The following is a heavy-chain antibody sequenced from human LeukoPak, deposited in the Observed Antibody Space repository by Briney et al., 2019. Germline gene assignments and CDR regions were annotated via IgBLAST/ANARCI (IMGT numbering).Heavy chain of an antibody. J-gene: IGHJ4*02. V-gene: IGHV3-30-3*01. D-gene: IGHD6-13*01. Sequence: PGGSLRLSCAASGFTFRNYVIHWVRQAPGKGLEWVAVTSSDLNVKLYADSVKGRFTISRDNAKNTLYLQVNNLRAEDTAVYYCARGPSSNWSGLDFWGQGTLLTVSS. CDR3: ARGPSSNWSGLDF. CDR2: TSSDLNVK. CDR1: GFTFRNYV.